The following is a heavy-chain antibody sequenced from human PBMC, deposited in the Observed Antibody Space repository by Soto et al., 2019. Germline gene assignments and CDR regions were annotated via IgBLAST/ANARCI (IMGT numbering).Heavy chain of an antibody. J-gene: IGHJ4*02. D-gene: IGHD3-3*01. CDR2: IGRSGDST. CDR1: GFSLTSHA. CDR3: ARDTPRHDFWSGYSDS. V-gene: IGHV3-23*01. Sequence: ESGGDLVQPGGSLRLSCEASGFSLTSHAMSWVRQAPGMGLEWVSAIGRSGDSTYYGASVKGRFIVSRDNSKNIVYLQMKKLRVEDTAVYYCARDTPRHDFWSGYSDSWGQGTLVAVSS.